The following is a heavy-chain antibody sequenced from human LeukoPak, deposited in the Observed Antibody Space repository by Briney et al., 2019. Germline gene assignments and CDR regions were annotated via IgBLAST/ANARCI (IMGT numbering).Heavy chain of an antibody. CDR3: ARDPLGDASGYFPFDY. CDR2: ISGSGSFI. CDR1: GFTFSNYY. D-gene: IGHD3-22*01. V-gene: IGHV3-11*01. Sequence: GGSLRLSCAASGFTFSNYYINWIRQAPGKGLEWISYISGSGSFIYYADSVRGRFTISRDNDKNLLYLQMSNLRAEDTAVYFCARDPLGDASGYFPFDYWGQGTLVTVSS. J-gene: IGHJ4*02.